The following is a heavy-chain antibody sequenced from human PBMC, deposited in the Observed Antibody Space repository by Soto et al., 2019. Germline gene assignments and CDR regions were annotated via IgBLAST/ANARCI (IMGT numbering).Heavy chain of an antibody. D-gene: IGHD6-6*01. J-gene: IGHJ4*02. CDR3: ATGEAGVAARVI. CDR1: GYSFTSFG. Sequence: ASVKVSCKASGYSFTSFGVNWVRQAPGQGLEWMGWVNPYNGNTNYAQKFQGRVTMTADTSTSTAYMEVRSLRSDDTAVYYCATGEAGVAARVIWGQGTLVTVSS. V-gene: IGHV1-18*01. CDR2: VNPYNGNT.